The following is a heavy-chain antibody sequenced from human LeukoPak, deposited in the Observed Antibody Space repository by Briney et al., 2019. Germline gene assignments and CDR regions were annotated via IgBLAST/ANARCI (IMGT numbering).Heavy chain of an antibody. CDR1: GGSFSGYY. Sequence: PSETLSLTCAVYGGSFSGYYWSWIRQHPGKGLEWIGYIYYSGSTYYNPSLKSRVTISVDTSKNQFSLKLSSVTAADTAVYYCAISPGPYYYDSSGYYKDAFDIWGQGTMVTVSS. D-gene: IGHD3-22*01. CDR2: IYYSGST. V-gene: IGHV4-31*11. J-gene: IGHJ3*02. CDR3: AISPGPYYYDSSGYYKDAFDI.